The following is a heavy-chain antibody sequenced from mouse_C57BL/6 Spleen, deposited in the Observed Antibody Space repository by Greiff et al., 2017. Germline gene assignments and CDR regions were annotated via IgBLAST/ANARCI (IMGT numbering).Heavy chain of an antibody. CDR3: AKGDYFVY. CDR2: IDPSDSYT. Sequence: QVQLQQPGAELVRPGTSVKLSCKASGYTFTSYWMHWVKQRPGQGLEWIGVIDPSDSYTNYNQKFKGKATLTVDTSSSTAYMQLSSLTSEDSAVYYCAKGDYFVYWGQGATLTVSS. J-gene: IGHJ2*01. V-gene: IGHV1-59*01. CDR1: GYTFTSYW.